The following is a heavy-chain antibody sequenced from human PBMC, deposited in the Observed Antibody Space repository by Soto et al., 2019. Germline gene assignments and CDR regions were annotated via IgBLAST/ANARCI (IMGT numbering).Heavy chain of an antibody. CDR1: GYTFTSYG. CDR3: ARDRGVIAARRNYYYYYGMDV. D-gene: IGHD3-10*01. V-gene: IGHV1-18*01. J-gene: IGHJ6*02. Sequence: ASVKVSCKASGYTFTSYGISWVRQAPGQGLEWMGWISAYNGNTNYAQKLQGRVTMTTDTSTSTAYMELRSLRSDDTAVYYCARDRGVIAARRNYYYYYGMDVWGQGTTVTVS. CDR2: ISAYNGNT.